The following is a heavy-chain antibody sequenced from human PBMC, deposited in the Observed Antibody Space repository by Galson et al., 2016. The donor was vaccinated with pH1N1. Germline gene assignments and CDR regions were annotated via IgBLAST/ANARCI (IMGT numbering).Heavy chain of an antibody. CDR2: IDPSDGTT. Sequence: SVKVSCKASGYSVTRYYMHWVRQAPGQGLEWMGIIDPSDGTTTYSQKFQGRISLTRDPSTNSVHMELTTLRPDDSATYFCARRYYFDYWGQGTLVTVSS. CDR3: ARRYYFDY. J-gene: IGHJ4*02. CDR1: GYSVTRYY. V-gene: IGHV1-46*01.